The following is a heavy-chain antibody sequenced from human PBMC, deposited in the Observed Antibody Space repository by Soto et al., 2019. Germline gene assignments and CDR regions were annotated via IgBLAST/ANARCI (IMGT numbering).Heavy chain of an antibody. J-gene: IGHJ4*02. CDR1: GFTFDDYA. Sequence: SLRLSCAASGFTFDDYALHWVRQAPGKGLEWVSGISWNSGNIGYADSVKGRFTVSRDNAKNSLYLQMNSLRAEDTALYFCAKDAAPSSSWSDYWGQGTLVTVSS. D-gene: IGHD6-13*01. CDR2: ISWNSGNI. CDR3: AKDAAPSSSWSDY. V-gene: IGHV3-9*01.